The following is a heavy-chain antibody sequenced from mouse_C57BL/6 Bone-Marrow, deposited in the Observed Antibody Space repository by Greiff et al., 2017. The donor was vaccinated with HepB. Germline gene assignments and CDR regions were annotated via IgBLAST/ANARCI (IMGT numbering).Heavy chain of an antibody. D-gene: IGHD1-1*01. V-gene: IGHV1-47*01. CDR1: GYTFTTYP. Sequence: VQLQQSGAELVKPGASVKMSCKASGYTFTTYPIEWMKQNPGKSLEWIGNFHPYNDDTKYNEKFKGKATLTVEKSSSTVYLELSRLTSDDSAVYYCARRYYGSSYWYFDVWGTGTTVTVSS. CDR2: FHPYNDDT. J-gene: IGHJ1*03. CDR3: ARRYYGSSYWYFDV.